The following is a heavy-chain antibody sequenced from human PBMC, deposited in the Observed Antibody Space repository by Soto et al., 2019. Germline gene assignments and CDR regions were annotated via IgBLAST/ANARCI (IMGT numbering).Heavy chain of an antibody. Sequence: ASVKVSYKASGYTFTSNYMNWVRQAPGQGLEWMGIINPSGGSTSYAHKFQGRVTMTRDTSTSTVYMELSSLRSEDTAVYYCARDYDFWSGYRDDAFDFWCQGTMVTVSS. CDR3: ARDYDFWSGYRDDAFDF. CDR2: INPSGGST. D-gene: IGHD3-3*01. V-gene: IGHV1-46*01. J-gene: IGHJ3*01. CDR1: GYTFTSNY.